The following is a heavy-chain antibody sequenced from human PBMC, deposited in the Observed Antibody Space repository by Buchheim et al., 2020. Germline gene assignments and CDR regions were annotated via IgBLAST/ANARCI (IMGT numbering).Heavy chain of an antibody. Sequence: EVQLLESGGGLVQPGGSLRLSCVASGFSFNKSPMSWVRQPLGEGLEWVSSISSSGADTYYTGSVKGRFTVSRDTSKNILYLQLNSLSVEDTAVYFCARDTDTGSHYTRLDPWGPGTL. V-gene: IGHV3-23*01. J-gene: IGHJ5*02. CDR2: ISSSGADT. CDR3: ARDTDTGSHYTRLDP. D-gene: IGHD3-10*01. CDR1: GFSFNKSP.